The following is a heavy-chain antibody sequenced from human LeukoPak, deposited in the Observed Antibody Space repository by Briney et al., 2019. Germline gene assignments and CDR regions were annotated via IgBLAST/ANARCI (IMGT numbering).Heavy chain of an antibody. J-gene: IGHJ4*02. CDR3: AKGYYDYVWGSYYFDY. V-gene: IGHV3-11*01. CDR2: ISSSGSTI. D-gene: IGHD3-16*01. CDR1: GFTFSDYY. Sequence: GGSLRLSCAASGFTFSDYYMSWIRQAPGKGLEWVSYISSSGSTIYYADSVKGRFTISRDNAKNSLYLQMNSLRAEDTAVYYCAKGYYDYVWGSYYFDYWGQGTLVTVSS.